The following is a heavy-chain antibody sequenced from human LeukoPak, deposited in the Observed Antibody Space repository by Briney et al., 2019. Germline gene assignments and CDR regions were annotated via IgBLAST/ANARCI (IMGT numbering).Heavy chain of an antibody. J-gene: IGHJ5*02. CDR1: GGTFSSYA. CDR3: ARDPYGDYSGGWFDP. D-gene: IGHD4-17*01. CDR2: IIPIFGTA. V-gene: IGHV1-69*05. Sequence: ASVKVSCKASGGTFSSYAISWVRQAPGQGLEWMGGIIPIFGTANYAQKFQGRVTITTDESTSTAYMELSSLRSEDTAAYYCARDPYGDYSGGWFDPWGQGTLVTVSS.